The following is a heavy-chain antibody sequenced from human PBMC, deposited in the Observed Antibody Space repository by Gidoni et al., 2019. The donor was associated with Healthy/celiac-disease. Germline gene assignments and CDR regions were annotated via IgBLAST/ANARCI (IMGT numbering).Heavy chain of an antibody. J-gene: IGHJ5*02. CDR1: GFTVRSNY. Sequence: EVQLVESGGGLVQPGGSLRLSCAASGFTVRSNYMSWVRQARGKGLEWVSVIYSGGSTYYADSVKGRFTISRDNSKNTLYLQMNSLRAEDTAVYYCARDSSGWYQGWFDPWGQGTLVTVSS. CDR2: IYSGGST. V-gene: IGHV3-66*01. D-gene: IGHD6-19*01. CDR3: ARDSSGWYQGWFDP.